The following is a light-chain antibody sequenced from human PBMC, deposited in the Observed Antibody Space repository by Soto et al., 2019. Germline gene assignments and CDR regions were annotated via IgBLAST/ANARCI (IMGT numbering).Light chain of an antibody. J-gene: IGKJ3*01. V-gene: IGKV3-15*01. CDR1: QSVSTN. CDR2: GAS. Sequence: EIVMTQSPVTLSVSPGERATLSCSASQSVSTNLAWYQQKPGQAPRVLIYGASTRATNIPARFSGSGSGTDFTLTISRLEPEDSAVYYCQQYSASPRTFGPGTKVDIK. CDR3: QQYSASPRT.